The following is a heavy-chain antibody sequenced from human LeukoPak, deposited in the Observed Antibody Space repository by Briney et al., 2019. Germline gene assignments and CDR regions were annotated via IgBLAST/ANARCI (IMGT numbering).Heavy chain of an antibody. J-gene: IGHJ3*02. D-gene: IGHD5/OR15-5a*01. CDR2: VSFDGSNK. Sequence: GGSLRLSCAASGFTFSNYAMHWVRQAPGKGLEWVAVVSFDGSNKYYADSVRGRFTISRDSSRNTLYLQMNSLRAEDTALYYCVSGLSTNSHNAFDIWGQGTVVTVSS. CDR1: GFTFSNYA. CDR3: VSGLSTNSHNAFDI. V-gene: IGHV3-30-3*01.